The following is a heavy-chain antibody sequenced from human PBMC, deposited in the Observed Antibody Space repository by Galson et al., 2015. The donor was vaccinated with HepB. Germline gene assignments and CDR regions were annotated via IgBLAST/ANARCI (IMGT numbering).Heavy chain of an antibody. D-gene: IGHD6-19*01. J-gene: IGHJ4*02. CDR3: AKDRPSSGWSFDY. CDR1: GFTFSSYG. Sequence: SLRLSCAASGFTFSSYGMHWVRQAPGKGLEWVAVISYDGSNKYYADSVKGRFTISRDNSKNTLYLQMNSLRAEDTAVYYCAKDRPSSGWSFDYWGQGTLVTVSS. CDR2: ISYDGSNK. V-gene: IGHV3-30*18.